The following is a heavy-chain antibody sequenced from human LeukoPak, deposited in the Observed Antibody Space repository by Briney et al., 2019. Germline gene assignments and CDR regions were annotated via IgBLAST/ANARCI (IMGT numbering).Heavy chain of an antibody. CDR1: GFTFSSYG. D-gene: IGHD3-10*01. Sequence: GGSLRLSCAASGFTFSSYGMHWVRQVPGKGLEWVALISYDGSNKYYADSVKGRFTISRDNSKNTLYLQMNSLRAEDTAVYYCAKAIDTMVRGVIIPWFDPWGQGTLVTVSS. V-gene: IGHV3-30*18. CDR2: ISYDGSNK. CDR3: AKAIDTMVRGVIIPWFDP. J-gene: IGHJ5*02.